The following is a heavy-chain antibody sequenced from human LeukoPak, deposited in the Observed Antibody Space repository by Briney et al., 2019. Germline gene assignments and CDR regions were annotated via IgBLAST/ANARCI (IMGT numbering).Heavy chain of an antibody. V-gene: IGHV3-66*01. D-gene: IGHD2-15*01. J-gene: IGHJ4*02. CDR2: IYSGGRT. Sequence: PGGSLRLSCAASGFTVSNNYMSWVRQAPGKGLEWVSLIYSGGRTFYADSVKGRFTISRDNSKNTLYLQMNSLRGEDTAVYYCARGPGTPNDFWGQGTLVTVSS. CDR1: GFTVSNNY. CDR3: ARGPGTPNDF.